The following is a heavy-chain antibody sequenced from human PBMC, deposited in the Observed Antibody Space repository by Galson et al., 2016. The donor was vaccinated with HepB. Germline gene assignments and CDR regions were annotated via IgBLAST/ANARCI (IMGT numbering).Heavy chain of an antibody. D-gene: IGHD4-17*01. J-gene: IGHJ6*02. CDR3: ARETDYNDSVRDAMDV. CDR1: GFTNNNKY. CDR2: IFSGGSS. Sequence: SLRLSCAASGFTNNNKYMNWVRQAPGKGLARVSVIFSGGSSYYADSVKGRFTISRDNSKNTLYLQMNSLRVEDTAVYYCARETDYNDSVRDAMDVWGQGTTVTVSS. V-gene: IGHV3-53*01.